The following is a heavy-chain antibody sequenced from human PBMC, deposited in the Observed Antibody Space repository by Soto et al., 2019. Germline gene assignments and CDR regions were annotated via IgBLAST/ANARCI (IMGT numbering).Heavy chain of an antibody. CDR1: GFTFNIYA. Sequence: EVQLLESGGGLVQPGGSLRLSCAASGFTFNIYAMNWVRQAPGKGLEWVSSISEDGGSSHHADSVKGRFTISRDNSKNTLYLQMSSLRAEDTAVYYCAKDRRHCSGGSCYSAYYSHYGMDVWGPGTTVTVSS. V-gene: IGHV3-23*01. J-gene: IGHJ6*02. D-gene: IGHD2-15*01. CDR2: ISEDGGSS. CDR3: AKDRRHCSGGSCYSAYYSHYGMDV.